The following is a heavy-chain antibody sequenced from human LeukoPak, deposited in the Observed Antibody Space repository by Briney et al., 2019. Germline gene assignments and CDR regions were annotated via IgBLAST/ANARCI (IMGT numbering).Heavy chain of an antibody. Sequence: SETLSLTCTVSGGSISSYYWSWIRQPAGKGLEWIGRIYTSGSTNYNPSLKSRVTMSVDTSKNQFSLKLSSVTAADTAVYYCARDRYYYGSGSFNWFDPWGQGTLVTVSS. J-gene: IGHJ5*02. D-gene: IGHD3-10*01. CDR3: ARDRYYYGSGSFNWFDP. CDR2: IYTSGST. CDR1: GGSISSYY. V-gene: IGHV4-4*07.